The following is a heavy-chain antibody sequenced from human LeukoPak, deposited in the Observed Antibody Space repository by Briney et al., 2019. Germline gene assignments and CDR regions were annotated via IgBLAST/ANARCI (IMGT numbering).Heavy chain of an antibody. CDR1: GVSINSGGYY. J-gene: IGHJ4*02. CDR3: ARGYCSGGSCYSEIDLYYFDY. CDR2: IYYTGST. V-gene: IGHV4-31*03. Sequence: PSETLSLTCTVSGVSINSGGYYWSWIRQHPGNGLEWIGYIYYTGSTYYNSSLKSRVTISVDTSKNQFSLKLSSVTAADTAVYYCARGYCSGGSCYSEIDLYYFDYWGQGTLVTVSS. D-gene: IGHD2-15*01.